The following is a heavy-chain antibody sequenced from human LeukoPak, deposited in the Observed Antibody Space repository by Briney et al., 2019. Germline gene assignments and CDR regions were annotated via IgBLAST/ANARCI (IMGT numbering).Heavy chain of an antibody. Sequence: PSETLALTCAVYGGSFSGYYWSWIRQPPGKGLEWIGEINQSGSTNYNPSLKSRVTISVDTSKNQFSLKLSSVTAADTAVYYCARVGMITADAFDIWGQGTMVTVSS. D-gene: IGHD3-16*01. CDR1: GGSFSGYY. J-gene: IGHJ3*02. CDR2: INQSGST. CDR3: ARVGMITADAFDI. V-gene: IGHV4-34*01.